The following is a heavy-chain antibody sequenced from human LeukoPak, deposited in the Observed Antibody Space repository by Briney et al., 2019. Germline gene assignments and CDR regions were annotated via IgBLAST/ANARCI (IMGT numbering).Heavy chain of an antibody. CDR2: ISGSGGST. D-gene: IGHD6-13*01. V-gene: IGHV3-23*01. J-gene: IGHJ6*02. CDR3: ANGIAAAPYYYYGMDV. Sequence: GGSLRLSCAASGFTFSSYAMSWVRQAPGKGLEWVSAISGSGGSTYYADSAKGRFTISRDNSKNTLYLQMNSLRDEDTAVYYCANGIAAAPYYYYGMDVWGQGTTVTVSS. CDR1: GFTFSSYA.